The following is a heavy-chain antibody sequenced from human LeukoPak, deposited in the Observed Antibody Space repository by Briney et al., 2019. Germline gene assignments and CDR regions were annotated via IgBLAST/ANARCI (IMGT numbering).Heavy chain of an antibody. V-gene: IGHV3-30*02. CDR1: GFTFSSYG. D-gene: IGHD3-10*01. Sequence: GGSLRLSSAASGFTFSSYGMHWVRQAPGKGLEWVAFIRYDGSNKNYVDSVKGRFTISRDNSKNTLYLQMNSLRAEDTAVYYCAKSVPAIRGQIDYWGQGTLVTVSS. CDR2: IRYDGSNK. J-gene: IGHJ4*02. CDR3: AKSVPAIRGQIDY.